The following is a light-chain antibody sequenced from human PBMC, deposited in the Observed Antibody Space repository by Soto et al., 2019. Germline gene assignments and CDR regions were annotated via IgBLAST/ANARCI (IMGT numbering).Light chain of an antibody. CDR3: QSYDSSLSVV. CDR1: SSNIGAGYD. CDR2: ANS. V-gene: IGLV1-40*01. J-gene: IGLJ2*01. Sequence: QAVVTQPPSVSGAPGQRVTISCTGSSSNIGAGYDVHWYQLLPGSAPKLLIYANSDRPSGVPDRFSASKSGTSASLAITGLQAEDEADYYCQSYDSSLSVVFGGGTKVTVL.